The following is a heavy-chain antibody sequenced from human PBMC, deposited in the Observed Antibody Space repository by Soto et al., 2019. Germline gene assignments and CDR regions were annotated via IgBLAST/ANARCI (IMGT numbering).Heavy chain of an antibody. V-gene: IGHV1-69*06. CDR2: IIPIFGTA. Sequence: QVQLVQSGAEVKKPGSSVKVSCKASGGTFSSYAISWVRQAPGQGLEWMGGIIPIFGTANYAQKFQGRVTITADKSTSRDYMELSSLRSEDTAVYYCARGSEGYCSSTSCYPYLYYGMGVWGQGTTVTVSS. D-gene: IGHD2-2*01. J-gene: IGHJ6*02. CDR1: GGTFSSYA. CDR3: ARGSEGYCSSTSCYPYLYYGMGV.